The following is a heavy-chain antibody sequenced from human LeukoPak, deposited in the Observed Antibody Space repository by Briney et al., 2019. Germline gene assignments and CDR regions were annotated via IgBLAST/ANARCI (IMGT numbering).Heavy chain of an antibody. D-gene: IGHD6-19*01. Sequence: SETLSLTCTVSGGSISSYYWSWIRQPPGKGLEWIGYIYYSGSTNYNPSLKSRVTISVDTSKNQFSLKLSSVTAAGTAVYYCARDLHSSGWYWFDPWGQGTLVTVSS. CDR1: GGSISSYY. V-gene: IGHV4-59*01. J-gene: IGHJ5*02. CDR2: IYYSGST. CDR3: ARDLHSSGWYWFDP.